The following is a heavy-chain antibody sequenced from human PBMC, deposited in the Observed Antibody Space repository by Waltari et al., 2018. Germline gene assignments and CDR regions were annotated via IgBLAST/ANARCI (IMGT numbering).Heavy chain of an antibody. Sequence: QVQLVQSGAEVKKPGASVKVSCKASGYTFTSYYVHWVRQAPGQGLEWRGIINPSGGSTNYARKCQGRVTMTRDTSTSTVYMERSSLRSEDTAVYYCSRVGRTVAGDRYFDYWGQGTLVTVSS. D-gene: IGHD6-19*01. CDR2: INPSGGST. CDR3: SRVGRTVAGDRYFDY. CDR1: GYTFTSYY. V-gene: IGHV1-46*01. J-gene: IGHJ4*02.